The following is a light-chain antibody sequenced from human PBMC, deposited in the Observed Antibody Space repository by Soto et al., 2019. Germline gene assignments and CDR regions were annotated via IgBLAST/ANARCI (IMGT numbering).Light chain of an antibody. CDR3: QQYNNWPPLT. J-gene: IGKJ4*01. V-gene: IGKV3D-15*01. Sequence: EIVMTQSPDTLSVSPGERATLSCRASQSVSSNLVWYQQKPGQAPRLLIYGTSTRATGVPARFSGGGSGTEFTLTISSLQSEDFAVYYCQQYNNWPPLTFGGGTKVEIK. CDR1: QSVSSN. CDR2: GTS.